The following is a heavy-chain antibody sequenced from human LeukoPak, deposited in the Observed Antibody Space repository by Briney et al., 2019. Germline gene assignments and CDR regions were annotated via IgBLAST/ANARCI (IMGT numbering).Heavy chain of an antibody. CDR3: ARDLISGSYYGFFGY. Sequence: GGSLRLSCAASGFTFSSYGMHWVRQTPGKGLEWVAFIRHDGNDKYYTDSVKGRFTISRDNSKNTLYLQMNSLRVEDTAVYYCARDLISGSYYGFFGYWGQGALVAVSS. CDR1: GFTFSSYG. CDR2: IRHDGNDK. V-gene: IGHV3-30*02. D-gene: IGHD3-10*01. J-gene: IGHJ4*02.